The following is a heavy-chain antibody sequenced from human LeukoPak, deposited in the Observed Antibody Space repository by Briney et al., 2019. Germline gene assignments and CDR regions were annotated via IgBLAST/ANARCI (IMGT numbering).Heavy chain of an antibody. CDR1: GGSFSGYY. CDR2: INHSGST. CDR3: ASNGPLLSDTNRYYFNY. J-gene: IGHJ4*02. D-gene: IGHD2-8*01. V-gene: IGHV4-34*01. Sequence: PSETLSLTCAVYGGSFSGYYWSWLRQPPGKGLEWIGEINHSGSTNYNPSLKSRVTISVDTSKNQFSLNLSSVTAAHTAVYYCASNGPLLSDTNRYYFNYWGQGTLVTVSS.